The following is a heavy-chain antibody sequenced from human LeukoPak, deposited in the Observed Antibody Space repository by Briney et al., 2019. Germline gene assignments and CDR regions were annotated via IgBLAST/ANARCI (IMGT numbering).Heavy chain of an antibody. CDR1: GYTFTSYY. CDR2: INPSGGST. J-gene: IGHJ5*02. Sequence: ASVKVSCKASGYTFTSYYMHWVRQAPGQGLEWMGIINPSGGSTSYAQKFQGRVTITRDTSTSTVYMELSSLRSEDTAVYYCARDYEAADWFDPWGQGTLVTVSS. D-gene: IGHD3-3*01. V-gene: IGHV1-46*03. CDR3: ARDYEAADWFDP.